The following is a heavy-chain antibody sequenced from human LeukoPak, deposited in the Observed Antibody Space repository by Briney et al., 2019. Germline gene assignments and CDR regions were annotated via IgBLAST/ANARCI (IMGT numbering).Heavy chain of an antibody. CDR2: IYYSGST. D-gene: IGHD3-3*01. CDR3: ARDQADYDLWSGYYQPKRAFDI. CDR1: GGSISSYY. J-gene: IGHJ3*02. Sequence: PSETLSLTCTVSGGSISSYYWSWIRQPPGKGLEWIGYIYYSGSTNYNPSLKSRVTISVDTSKNQFSLKLSSVTAADTAVYYCARDQADYDLWSGYYQPKRAFDIWGQGTMVTVSS. V-gene: IGHV4-59*01.